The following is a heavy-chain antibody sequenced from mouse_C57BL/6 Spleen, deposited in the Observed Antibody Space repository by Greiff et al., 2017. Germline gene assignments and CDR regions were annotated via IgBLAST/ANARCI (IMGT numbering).Heavy chain of an antibody. Sequence: QVQLQQSGAELVRPGTSVKMSCKASGYTFTNYWIGWAKQRPGHGLEWIGDIYPGGGYTNYNEKFKGKATLTADKSSSTAYMQISSLTSEDSAIYYCARYYGSSFYAMDYWGQGTSVTVSS. V-gene: IGHV1-63*01. J-gene: IGHJ4*01. CDR3: ARYYGSSFYAMDY. CDR1: GYTFTNYW. CDR2: IYPGGGYT. D-gene: IGHD1-1*01.